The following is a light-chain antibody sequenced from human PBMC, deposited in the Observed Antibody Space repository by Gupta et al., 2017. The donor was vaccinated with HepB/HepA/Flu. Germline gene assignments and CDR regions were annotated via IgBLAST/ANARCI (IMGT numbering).Light chain of an antibody. V-gene: IGLV1-44*01. J-gene: IGLJ2*01. CDR2: YND. Sequence: HSVLTQSTSISGTPGQRVTISRSGSSSNVGSNNVNWYQQLPGTAPKLLIYYNDERPSGVPDRISGSKSGTSASLAIIWLQSEDEADYYCAAWDKSLNAVVFGGGTKLTVL. CDR3: AAWDKSLNAVV. CDR1: SSNVGSNN.